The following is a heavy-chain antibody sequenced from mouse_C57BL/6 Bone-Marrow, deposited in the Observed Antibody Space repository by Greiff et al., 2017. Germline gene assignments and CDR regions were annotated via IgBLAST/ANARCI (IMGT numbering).Heavy chain of an antibody. V-gene: IGHV5-6*01. CDR3: ARPIYDGYYGFAY. CDR1: GFTFSSYG. D-gene: IGHD2-3*01. Sequence: EVQGVESGGDLVKPGGSLKLSCAASGFTFSSYGMSWVRQTPDKRLEWVATISSGGSYTYYPDSVKGRVTISRDNAKNTLYLQMSSLKSEDTAMYYCARPIYDGYYGFAYWGQGTLVTVSA. CDR2: ISSGGSYT. J-gene: IGHJ3*01.